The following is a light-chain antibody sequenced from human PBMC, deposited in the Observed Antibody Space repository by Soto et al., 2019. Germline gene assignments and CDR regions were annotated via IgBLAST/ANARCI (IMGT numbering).Light chain of an antibody. V-gene: IGKV3-15*01. Sequence: EIGMTQSPSTLSVSPGERATLSCRASQSVSIDLAWYQQTPGQAPRLLIYGASTRATGIPVRFSGSASGTEFTLTISRLEPEDFAVYYCQQYGSSPLGTFAQGTKVDIK. CDR1: QSVSID. J-gene: IGKJ1*01. CDR2: GAS. CDR3: QQYGSSPLGT.